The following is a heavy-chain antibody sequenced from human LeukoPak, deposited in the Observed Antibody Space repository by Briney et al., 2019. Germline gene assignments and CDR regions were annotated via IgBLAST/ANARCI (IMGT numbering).Heavy chain of an antibody. J-gene: IGHJ6*02. CDR1: GGTFSSYA. D-gene: IGHD3-3*01. Sequence: SVKVSCKASGGTFSSYAISWVRQAPGQGLEWMGGIIPIFGTANYAQKLQGRVTMTTDTSTSTAYMELRSLRSDDTAVYYCARDRERVLRFLEWLPYARYYYYGMDVWGQGTTVTVSS. CDR2: IIPIFGTA. V-gene: IGHV1-69*05. CDR3: ARDRERVLRFLEWLPYARYYYYGMDV.